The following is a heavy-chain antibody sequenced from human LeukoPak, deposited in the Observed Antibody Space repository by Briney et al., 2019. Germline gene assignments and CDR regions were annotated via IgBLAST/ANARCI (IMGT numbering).Heavy chain of an antibody. CDR1: GGSFSGYS. CDR2: INHSGIN. J-gene: IGHJ6*02. D-gene: IGHD2-21*01. Sequence: SETLSLTCAFYGGSFSGYSLTWIRQPPGKGLEWIGEINHSGINHFNPSLKSRVTISADTSKKQVFLNLGAVTAADTAVYYCAKKKVDVVGNQYYYYYGLDVWGQGTTVTVSS. CDR3: AKKKVDVVGNQYYYYYGLDV. V-gene: IGHV4-34*01.